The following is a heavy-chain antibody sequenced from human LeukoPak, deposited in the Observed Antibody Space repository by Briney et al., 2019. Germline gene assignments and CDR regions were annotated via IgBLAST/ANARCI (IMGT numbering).Heavy chain of an antibody. D-gene: IGHD6-19*01. V-gene: IGHV3-23*01. Sequence: GGSLRLSCAASGFTFSSYVMNWVRQAPGKGLEWVSAISDTGGSTYYADSVRGRFTISRYNSKNTLYLQMNSLRAEDTAVYYCAKGSSGWDFDYWGQGTLVTVSS. J-gene: IGHJ4*02. CDR2: ISDTGGST. CDR1: GFTFSSYV. CDR3: AKGSSGWDFDY.